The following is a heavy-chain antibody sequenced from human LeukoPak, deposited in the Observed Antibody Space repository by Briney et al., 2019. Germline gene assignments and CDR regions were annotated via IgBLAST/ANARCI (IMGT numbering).Heavy chain of an antibody. D-gene: IGHD6-19*01. Sequence: GGSLQISWEGSGFLFTSYWIGWGRQVAGEGREWVGIIYAGDSDTRDSPSFQGQVTISADKSISTAYLQWSSLKASDTAMYYCARQGSGWYWGAWGQGTLVTVSS. CDR3: ARQGSGWYWGA. J-gene: IGHJ4*02. CDR2: IYAGDSDT. V-gene: IGHV5-51*01. CDR1: GFLFTSYW.